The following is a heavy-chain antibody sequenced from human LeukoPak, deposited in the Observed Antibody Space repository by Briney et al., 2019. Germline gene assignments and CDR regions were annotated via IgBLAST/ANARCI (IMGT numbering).Heavy chain of an antibody. CDR2: IIPIFGTA. CDR3: AREEVYCSSTSCYFP. Sequence: SVKVSCKASGGTFSSYAISWVRQAPGQGLEWMGGIIPIFGTANYAQKFQGRVTITADESTSTAYMELSSLSSEDTAVYYCAREEVYCSSTSCYFPWGQGTLVTVSS. D-gene: IGHD2-2*01. V-gene: IGHV1-69*13. CDR1: GGTFSSYA. J-gene: IGHJ5*02.